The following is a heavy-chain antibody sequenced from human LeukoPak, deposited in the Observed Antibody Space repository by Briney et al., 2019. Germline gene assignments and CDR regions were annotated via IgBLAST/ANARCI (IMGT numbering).Heavy chain of an antibody. J-gene: IGHJ4*02. V-gene: IGHV4-34*01. CDR3: ARGMTYYYDSSGYYLDY. CDR1: GGSFSGCY. CDR2: TNHSGST. Sequence: SETLSLTCAVYGGSFSGCYWSWIRQPPGKGLEWIGETNHSGSTNYNPSLKSRVTISVDTSKNQFSLKLSSVTAADTAVYYCARGMTYYYDSSGYYLDYWGQGTLVTVSS. D-gene: IGHD3-22*01.